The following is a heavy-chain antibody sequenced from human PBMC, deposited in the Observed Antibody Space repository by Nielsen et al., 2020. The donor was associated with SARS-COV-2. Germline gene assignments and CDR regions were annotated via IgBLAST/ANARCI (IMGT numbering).Heavy chain of an antibody. D-gene: IGHD3-22*01. CDR3: ARIPHWDNYYDSRGFDY. CDR1: GYTFTGYY. Sequence: ASVKVSCKASGYTFTGYYMHWVRQAPGQGLEWMGIINPSGGNTNYAQNLQGRVTMITDTSTNTAYMELGSLRSDDTAVYYCARIPHWDNYYDSRGFDYWGQGTLVTVSS. CDR2: INPSGGNT. J-gene: IGHJ4*02. V-gene: IGHV1-46*01.